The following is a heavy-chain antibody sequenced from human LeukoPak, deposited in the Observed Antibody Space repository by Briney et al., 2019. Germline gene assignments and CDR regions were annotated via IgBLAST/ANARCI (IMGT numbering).Heavy chain of an antibody. CDR3: AKGSYASLVHTKGDY. Sequence: GGSLRLSCAASGFTFSSYAMSWVRQAPGKGLEWVSAISGSGGSTYYADSVKGRFTISRDNSKNTLYLQMNSLRAEDTAVYYCAKGSYASLVHTKGDYWGQGTLVTVSS. J-gene: IGHJ4*02. CDR1: GFTFSSYA. D-gene: IGHD1-26*01. CDR2: ISGSGGST. V-gene: IGHV3-23*01.